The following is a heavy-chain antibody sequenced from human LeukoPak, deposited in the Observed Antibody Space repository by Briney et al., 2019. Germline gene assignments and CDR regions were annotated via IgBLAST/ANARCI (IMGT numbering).Heavy chain of an antibody. CDR2: ISYDGSNK. CDR1: GFTFSSYD. Sequence: GGSLRLSCAASGFTFSSYDMHWVRQAPGKGLEWVAGISYDGSNKYYTDSVKGRFTISRDNSKNTLYLQMNSLRAEDTALYYCAKEAYSYGYFDSWGLGTLVTVSS. V-gene: IGHV3-30*18. CDR3: AKEAYSYGYFDS. J-gene: IGHJ4*02. D-gene: IGHD5-18*01.